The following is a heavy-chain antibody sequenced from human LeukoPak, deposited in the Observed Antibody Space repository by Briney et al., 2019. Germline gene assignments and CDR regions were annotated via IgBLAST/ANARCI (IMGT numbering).Heavy chain of an antibody. Sequence: GGSLRLSCAATGFPLSSYWMTWVRQAPGKGLEWVANINKDGSAKYYVDSVKGRFTISRDNAKNSVYLQMNSLRAEDMALYYCAKGGSSSSSNFDYWGQGTLVTVSS. D-gene: IGHD6-6*01. CDR1: GFPLSSYW. CDR2: INKDGSAK. CDR3: AKGGSSSSSNFDY. V-gene: IGHV3-7*03. J-gene: IGHJ4*02.